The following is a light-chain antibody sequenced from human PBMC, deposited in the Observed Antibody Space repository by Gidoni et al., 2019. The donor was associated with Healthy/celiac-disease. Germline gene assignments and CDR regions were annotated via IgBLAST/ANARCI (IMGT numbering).Light chain of an antibody. CDR1: QSISSY. Sequence: DIPMTQSPSSLSASVGDRVTITCRASQSISSYLNWYQQKPGKAPKLLIYAASSLQSGVPSRFSCSGSGTDFTLTISSLQPEDFATYYCQQSYSTLVTFGGGTKVEIK. CDR2: AAS. V-gene: IGKV1-39*01. J-gene: IGKJ4*01. CDR3: QQSYSTLVT.